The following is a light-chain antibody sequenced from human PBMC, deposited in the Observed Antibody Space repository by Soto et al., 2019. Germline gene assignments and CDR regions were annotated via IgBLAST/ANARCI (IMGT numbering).Light chain of an antibody. CDR1: QSVSSN. V-gene: IGKV3-11*01. CDR2: GAS. J-gene: IGKJ5*01. Sequence: EIVVTQSPATLSVSPGERATLSCRASQSVSSNLAWYQQKPGQAPRLLIYGASNRATGIPDRFSGSGSGTDFTLTISSLEPEDFAVYYCQQRMESFGQGTRLEIK. CDR3: QQRMES.